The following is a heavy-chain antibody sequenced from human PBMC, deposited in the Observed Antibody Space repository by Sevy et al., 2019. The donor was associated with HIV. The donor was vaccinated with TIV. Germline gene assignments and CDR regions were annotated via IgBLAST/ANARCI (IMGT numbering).Heavy chain of an antibody. D-gene: IGHD5-12*01. V-gene: IGHV3-53*01. J-gene: IGHJ4*02. CDR2: IYRGGSI. CDR3: ARGSGGYDEGYFDY. CDR1: GFTVSSNY. Sequence: GGSLRLSCAASGFTVSSNYMSWVRQAPGKGLEWVSIIYRGGSIYYADAVKGRFTISRDNSKNTLYLQMNSLRAEDTAMYYCARGSGGYDEGYFDYWGQGTLVTVSS.